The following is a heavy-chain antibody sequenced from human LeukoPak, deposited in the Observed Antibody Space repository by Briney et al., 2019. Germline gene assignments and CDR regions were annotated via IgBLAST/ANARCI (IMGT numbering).Heavy chain of an antibody. Sequence: PGGSLRLSCAASGLTFNLYAMTWVRQAPGKGLEWVSTTSASDGSPYYSDSVKGRFSISRDNSKNTLYLQMNSLRAEDTAVYYCAKDLGDYYYYYYMDVWGKGTTVTVSS. CDR1: GLTFNLYA. CDR2: TSASDGSP. CDR3: AKDLGDYYYYYYMDV. V-gene: IGHV3-23*01. J-gene: IGHJ6*03.